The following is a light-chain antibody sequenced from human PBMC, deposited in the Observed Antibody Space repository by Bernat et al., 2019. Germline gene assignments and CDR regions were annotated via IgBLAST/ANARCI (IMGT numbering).Light chain of an antibody. CDR1: SSDVGGFNY. V-gene: IGLV2-14*03. Sequence: QSALTQPASVSGYPGQSTTISCTGTSSDVGGFNYVSWYQQHPGKAPKLMISDVSNRPSGVSNRFSGTKSGNTASLTISGLQAEDEADYYCYSWTTNYVYVFGTGTKVTVL. CDR3: YSWTTNYVYV. CDR2: DVS. J-gene: IGLJ1*01.